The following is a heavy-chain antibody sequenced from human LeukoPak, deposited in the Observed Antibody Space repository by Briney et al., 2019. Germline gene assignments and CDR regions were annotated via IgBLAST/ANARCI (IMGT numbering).Heavy chain of an antibody. D-gene: IGHD5-24*01. CDR2: ISYDGSNK. J-gene: IGHJ4*02. CDR1: GFTFSSYG. CDR3: ARDHDYRTDGEEFDY. V-gene: IGHV3-30*03. Sequence: RGSLRLSCAASGFTFSSYGMHWVRQAPGKGLEWVAVISYDGSNKYYADSVKGRFTITRDNYKNTLYLQMNSLRAEDKAVYDCARDHDYRTDGEEFDYWGQGTLVTVSS.